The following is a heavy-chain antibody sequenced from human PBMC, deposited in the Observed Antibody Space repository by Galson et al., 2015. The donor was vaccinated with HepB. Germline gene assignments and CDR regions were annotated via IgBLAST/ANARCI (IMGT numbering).Heavy chain of an antibody. CDR3: AMTCGGDCYSRLYGMDV. D-gene: IGHD2-21*02. Sequence: SVKVSCKVSGYTLTELSMHWVRQAPGKGLEWMGGFDPEDGETIYAQKFQGRVTMTEDTSTDTAYMELSSLRSEDTAVYYCAMTCGGDCYSRLYGMDVWGQGTTVTVSS. CDR1: GYTLTELS. CDR2: FDPEDGET. J-gene: IGHJ6*02. V-gene: IGHV1-24*01.